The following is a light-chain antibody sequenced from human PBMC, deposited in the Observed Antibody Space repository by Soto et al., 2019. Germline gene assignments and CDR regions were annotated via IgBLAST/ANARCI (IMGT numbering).Light chain of an antibody. V-gene: IGKV3-20*01. Sequence: LLHSPSTLSLSPGERATLSCRASQSASSSYLAWYQQTPGQTPRLLIYAASSRATGIPDRFSGSGSGTDFSLTISRLEAEDFAVYYCQQYGSSPRTFGQGAKVDIK. CDR1: QSASSSY. CDR3: QQYGSSPRT. CDR2: AAS. J-gene: IGKJ1*01.